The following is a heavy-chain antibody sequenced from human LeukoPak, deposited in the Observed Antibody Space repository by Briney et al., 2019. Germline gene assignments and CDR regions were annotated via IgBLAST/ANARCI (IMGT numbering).Heavy chain of an antibody. J-gene: IGHJ3*02. CDR1: GFTVSSNY. D-gene: IGHD3-3*01. Sequence: GGSLRLSCAASGFTVSSNYMSWVRQAPGKGLEWVSVIYSGGSTYYADSVKGRFTISRDNSKNTLYLQMNSLRAEDTAVYYCAKQLRFLHEAFDIWGQGTMVTVSS. CDR3: AKQLRFLHEAFDI. CDR2: IYSGGST. V-gene: IGHV3-66*04.